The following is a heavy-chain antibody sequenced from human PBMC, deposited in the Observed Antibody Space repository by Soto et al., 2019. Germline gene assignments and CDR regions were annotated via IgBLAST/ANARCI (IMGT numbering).Heavy chain of an antibody. Sequence: SLSITCAVPRGSISRGGYSWSWIRQPPGKGLEWIGYIYHSGSTYYNPSLKSRVTISVDRSKNQFSLKLSSVTAADTAVYYCARDQEGNNWFDPWGQGTLVTVSS. CDR2: IYHSGST. J-gene: IGHJ5*02. CDR1: RGSISRGGYS. V-gene: IGHV4-30-2*01. CDR3: ARDQEGNNWFDP.